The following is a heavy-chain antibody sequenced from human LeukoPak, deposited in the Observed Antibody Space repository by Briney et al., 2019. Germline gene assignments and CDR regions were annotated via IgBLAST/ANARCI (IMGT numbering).Heavy chain of an antibody. D-gene: IGHD6-6*01. CDR2: ISYSGST. CDR3: ASGIVPDYYYYYMDV. CDR1: GGSISSCY. J-gene: IGHJ6*03. Sequence: SETLSLTCTVSGGSISSCYWSWIRQPPGKGLEWIGYISYSGSTNYNPSLKSRVAISVDTSKSQFSLKLSSVTAADTAIYYCASGIVPDYYYYYMDVWGKGTTVTVSS. V-gene: IGHV4-59*01.